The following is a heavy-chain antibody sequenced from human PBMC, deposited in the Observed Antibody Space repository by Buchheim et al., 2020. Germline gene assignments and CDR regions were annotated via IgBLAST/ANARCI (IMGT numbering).Heavy chain of an antibody. V-gene: IGHV3-23*01. Sequence: EVQLLESGGGLVQPGGSLRLSCAASGFTFNNYAMNWVRQVPGKGLEWVSGIIGSGSRTYYADSVNGRLTISRDNSKGTLYLQMNSLRAEDTAVYYCAKGGYCSSSDCYRAYYYYNMDAWGQGTT. CDR3: AKGGYCSSSDCYRAYYYYNMDA. CDR2: IIGSGSRT. D-gene: IGHD2-2*01. J-gene: IGHJ6*02. CDR1: GFTFNNYA.